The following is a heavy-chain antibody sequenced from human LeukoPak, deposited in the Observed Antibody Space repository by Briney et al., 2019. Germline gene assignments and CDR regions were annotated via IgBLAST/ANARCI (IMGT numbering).Heavy chain of an antibody. CDR2: ISSSSSYI. D-gene: IGHD6-13*01. V-gene: IGHV3-21*01. CDR1: GFTFSSYS. CDR3: AREMGIAAAGTDYYYYMDV. Sequence: GGSLRLSCAASGFTFSSYSMNWVRQAPGKGLEWVSSISSSSSYIYYADSVKGRFTISRDNAKNSLYLQMNSLRAEDTAVYYCAREMGIAAAGTDYYYYMDVWGKGTTVTVSS. J-gene: IGHJ6*03.